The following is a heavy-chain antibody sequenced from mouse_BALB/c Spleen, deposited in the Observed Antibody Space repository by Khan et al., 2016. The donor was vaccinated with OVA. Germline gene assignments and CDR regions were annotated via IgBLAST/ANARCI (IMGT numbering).Heavy chain of an antibody. Sequence: EVQVVESGGDLVKPGGSLKLSCAASGFTFSSYSMSWVRQTPDKRLEWVASISSGGDYTYYPDIVKGGFTISRDNAKNTLYLEMSSLKSEDTAMYYCASHLTGSFAYWGQGTLVTVSA. D-gene: IGHD4-1*01. CDR3: ASHLTGSFAY. CDR1: GFTFSSYS. CDR2: ISSGGDYT. V-gene: IGHV5-6*01. J-gene: IGHJ3*01.